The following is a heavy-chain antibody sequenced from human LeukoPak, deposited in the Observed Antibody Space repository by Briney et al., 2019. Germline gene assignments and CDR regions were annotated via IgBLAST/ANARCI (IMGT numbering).Heavy chain of an antibody. D-gene: IGHD3-22*01. CDR2: IYHSGST. J-gene: IGHJ5*02. V-gene: IGHV4-4*02. CDR3: APSHSSGYRGWFDP. Sequence: PSETLSLTCAVSGGSISSSNWWSWVRQPPGKGLEWIGEIYHSGSTYYNPSLKSRVTISVDTSKNQFSLKLSSVTAADTAVYYCAPSHSSGYRGWFDPWGQGTLVTVSS. CDR1: GGSISSSNW.